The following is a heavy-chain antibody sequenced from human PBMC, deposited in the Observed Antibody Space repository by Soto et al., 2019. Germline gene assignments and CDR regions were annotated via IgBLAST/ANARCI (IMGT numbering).Heavy chain of an antibody. CDR2: IYHSGTS. J-gene: IGHJ4*02. V-gene: IGHV4-30-2*01. CDR1: GDSISSGGFS. D-gene: IGHD2-2*01. CDR3: ARGRLVPAVNFDY. Sequence: SETLSLTCAVSGDSISSGGFSWSWIRQPPGKGLEWIGYIYHSGTSFYNPSLKSRVTISVDGSKNQFSLKVKSVTAADTAVFYCARGRLVPAVNFDYWGLGTLVTVSS.